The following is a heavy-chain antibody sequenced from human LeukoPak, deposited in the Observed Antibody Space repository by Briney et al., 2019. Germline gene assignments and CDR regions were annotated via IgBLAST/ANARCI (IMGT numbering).Heavy chain of an antibody. CDR3: ARYDSSGYLDY. Sequence: GGSLRLSCAASGFTFSYYGMHWVRQAPGEGLQWVAFIRFDGRDKYYADYVKGRFTISKDTSRNTLYLYMNSLRPEDTAVYYCARYDSSGYLDYWGQGTLVTVSS. J-gene: IGHJ4*02. V-gene: IGHV3-30*02. CDR1: GFTFSYYG. D-gene: IGHD3-22*01. CDR2: IRFDGRDK.